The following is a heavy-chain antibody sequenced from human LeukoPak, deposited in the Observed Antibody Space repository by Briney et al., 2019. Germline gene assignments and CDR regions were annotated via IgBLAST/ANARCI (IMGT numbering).Heavy chain of an antibody. V-gene: IGHV4-34*01. D-gene: IGHD3-22*01. CDR2: INHSGST. J-gene: IGHJ4*02. CDR3: ARVSNYYDSSGYVDY. Sequence: SETLSLTCTVSGGSISSYYWSWIRQPPGKGLEWIGEINHSGSTNYNPSLKSRVTISVDTSKNQFSLKLSSVTAADTAVYYCARVSNYYDSSGYVDYWGQGTLVTVSS. CDR1: GGSISSYY.